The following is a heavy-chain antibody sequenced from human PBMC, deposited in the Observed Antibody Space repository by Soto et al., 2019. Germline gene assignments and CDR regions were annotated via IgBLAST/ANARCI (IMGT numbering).Heavy chain of an antibody. CDR2: IKTKVESYAT. CDR3: TRRYCSGGGCYSDFDY. Sequence: EVQLVESGGGLVQPGGSLKLSCAASGFTLSGFDIHWVRQASGEGLEWVGRIKTKVESYATELAASVKGRFTISRDDPKNTGYLEMNSLKTEDTAVYYCTRRYCSGGGCYSDFDYWGQGALVTVSS. V-gene: IGHV3-73*01. D-gene: IGHD2-15*01. J-gene: IGHJ4*02. CDR1: GFTLSGFD.